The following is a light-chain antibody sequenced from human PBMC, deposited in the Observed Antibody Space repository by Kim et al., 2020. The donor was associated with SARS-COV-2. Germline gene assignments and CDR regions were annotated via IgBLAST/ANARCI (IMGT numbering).Light chain of an antibody. J-gene: IGKJ4*01. CDR2: DAS. CDR1: QSVSSY. CDR3: QQRSHWPPT. V-gene: IGKV3-11*01. Sequence: SLSPGERATLSCRASQSVSSYLAWYQQRPGQAPRLLIYDASSRATGIPARFSGGGSGIDVTLTISSLEPEDFAVYYCQQRSHWPPTFGGGTKLEI.